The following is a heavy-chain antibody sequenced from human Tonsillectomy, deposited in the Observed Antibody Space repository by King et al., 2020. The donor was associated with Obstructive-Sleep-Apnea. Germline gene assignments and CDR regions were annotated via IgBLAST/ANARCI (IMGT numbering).Heavy chain of an antibody. J-gene: IGHJ4*02. CDR3: AKGDVADY. V-gene: IGHV3-30*18. Sequence: VQLVESGGGVVQPGRSLRLSCAASGFTCRSYVMHWVRQAPAKGLEWVSVISYDGSNKYYADSVNGRFTISRDNSKNTLYLQMNSLRAEDTAVYYCAKGDVADYWGQGTLVTVSS. CDR1: GFTCRSYV. D-gene: IGHD5-12*01. CDR2: ISYDGSNK.